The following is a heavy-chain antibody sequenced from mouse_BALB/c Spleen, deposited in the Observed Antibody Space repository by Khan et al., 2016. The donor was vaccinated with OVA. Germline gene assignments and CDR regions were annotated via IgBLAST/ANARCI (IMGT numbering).Heavy chain of an antibody. Sequence: EVELVESGGDLVKPGGSLKLSCAASGFTFSTYGMSWVRQTPDKRLEWVATINTGGHYNYYIDSVTGRFTISRDNARNTLYLQMSSLKSEDTAMYYCTRLAYYYNSGGFAYWGQGTLVTVSA. CDR2: INTGGHYN. CDR1: GFTFSTYG. V-gene: IGHV5-6*01. J-gene: IGHJ3*01. D-gene: IGHD1-1*02. CDR3: TRLAYYYNSGGFAY.